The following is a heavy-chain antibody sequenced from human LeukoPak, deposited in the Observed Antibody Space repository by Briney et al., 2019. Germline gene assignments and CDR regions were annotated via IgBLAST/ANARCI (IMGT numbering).Heavy chain of an antibody. CDR1: GYTFTGYY. V-gene: IGHV1-2*02. CDR3: ARDPYGGNSWFDP. Sequence: ASVKVSCKASGYTFTGYYMHWVRQAPGQGLEWMGWINPNSGGTNYAQKFQGRVTMTRDTSISTPYMELSRLRSDDTAVYYCARDPYGGNSWFDPWGQGTLVTVSS. J-gene: IGHJ5*02. D-gene: IGHD4-23*01. CDR2: INPNSGGT.